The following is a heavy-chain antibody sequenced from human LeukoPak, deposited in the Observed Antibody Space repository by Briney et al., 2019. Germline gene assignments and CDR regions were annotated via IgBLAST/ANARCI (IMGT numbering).Heavy chain of an antibody. CDR3: ARAVYGDSSKDFDY. Sequence: SETLSLTCAVYGESFSDYYWSWIRQPPGRGLEWIGEVNHGGTTNYNPSLKSRVIISADTSKNQFSLKLNSVTAADTAVYYCARAVYGDSSKDFDYWGQGTLVTVSS. J-gene: IGHJ4*02. D-gene: IGHD4-17*01. V-gene: IGHV4-34*01. CDR1: GESFSDYY. CDR2: VNHGGTT.